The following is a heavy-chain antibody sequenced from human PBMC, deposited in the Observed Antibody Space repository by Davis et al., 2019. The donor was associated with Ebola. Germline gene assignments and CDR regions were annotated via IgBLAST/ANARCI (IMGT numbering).Heavy chain of an antibody. Sequence: GGSLRLSCLASGFTFSSYNMHWVRQAPGKGLEWVTSISSFRSNIYYADSVKGRFTISKDDSKNTVYLQMNSLTGDDTAMYYCARREKVGASRGHFVHWGQGTLVTVSS. J-gene: IGHJ4*02. CDR2: ISSFRSNI. V-gene: IGHV3-21*01. CDR1: GFTFSSYN. CDR3: ARREKVGASRGHFVH. D-gene: IGHD1-26*01.